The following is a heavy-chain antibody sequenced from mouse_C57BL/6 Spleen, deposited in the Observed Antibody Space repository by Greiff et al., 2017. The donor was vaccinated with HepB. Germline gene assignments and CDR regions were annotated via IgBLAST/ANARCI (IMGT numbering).Heavy chain of an antibody. CDR1: GYSFTSYY. V-gene: IGHV1-66*01. CDR3: ARAGGNPAWFAY. Sequence: QVQLQQSGPELVQPGASVKISCKASGYSFTSYYIHWVKQRPGQGLAGIGWIYPGSGNPKYNEKFKGKATLTADTTSSTAYMQLSSLTYEDSAVYYCARAGGNPAWFAYGGQGTLVTVSA. J-gene: IGHJ3*01. D-gene: IGHD2-1*01. CDR2: IYPGSGNP.